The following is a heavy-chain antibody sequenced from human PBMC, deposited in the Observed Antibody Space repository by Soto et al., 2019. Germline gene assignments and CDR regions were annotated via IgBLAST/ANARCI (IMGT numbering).Heavy chain of an antibody. CDR1: GFAFSSYT. D-gene: IGHD2-8*01. Sequence: QVQLVESGGGVVQPGRSLRLSCAASGFAFSSYTMHWVRQAPGKGLEWVAVISYDGSNKYYADSVKGRFTISRDNFKNTRYLQVNSLRAEDTAVYYCAREYIGVLYYYGMDVWGQGTTVTVSS. CDR3: AREYIGVLYYYGMDV. CDR2: ISYDGSNK. V-gene: IGHV3-30-3*01. J-gene: IGHJ6*02.